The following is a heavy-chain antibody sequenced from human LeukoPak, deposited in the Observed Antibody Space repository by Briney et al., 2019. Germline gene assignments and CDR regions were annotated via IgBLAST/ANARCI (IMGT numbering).Heavy chain of an antibody. Sequence: GGSLRLSCVASGFSFSNYPMNWVRQAPGKGLEWVSHINSDTNITPYTASVSGRFAISRDNDKNSLYLHVNNLRDEDTAVYYCGGDHGWSFDLWGQGALVTVSS. CDR1: GFSFSNYP. V-gene: IGHV3-48*02. CDR3: GGDHGWSFDL. D-gene: IGHD3-3*01. J-gene: IGHJ4*02. CDR2: INSDTNIT.